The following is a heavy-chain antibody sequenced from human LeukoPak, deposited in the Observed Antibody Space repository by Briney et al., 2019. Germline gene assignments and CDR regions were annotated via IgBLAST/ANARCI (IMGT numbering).Heavy chain of an antibody. CDR2: ISGSGGST. Sequence: GGSLGLSCAASEFTFSSYAMSWVRQAPGKGLEWVSAISGSGGSTYYADSVKGRFTISRDNSKNTLYLQMNSLRAEDTAVYYCAKDRAGGYGSGSYRAYYAMDVWGQGTTVTVSS. J-gene: IGHJ6*02. CDR3: AKDRAGGYGSGSYRAYYAMDV. V-gene: IGHV3-23*01. D-gene: IGHD3-10*01. CDR1: EFTFSSYA.